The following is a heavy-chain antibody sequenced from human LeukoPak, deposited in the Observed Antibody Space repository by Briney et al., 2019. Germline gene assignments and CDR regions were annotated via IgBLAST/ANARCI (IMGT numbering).Heavy chain of an antibody. Sequence: GGSLRLSRAASGFTFSSYWMSWVRQAPGKGREWVANIKQDGSEKYYVDSVKGRFTISRDNAKNSLYLQMNSLRAEDTAVYYCARERGYSYGYGDYWGQGTLVTVSS. J-gene: IGHJ4*02. V-gene: IGHV3-7*01. CDR2: IKQDGSEK. CDR3: ARERGYSYGYGDY. CDR1: GFTFSSYW. D-gene: IGHD5-18*01.